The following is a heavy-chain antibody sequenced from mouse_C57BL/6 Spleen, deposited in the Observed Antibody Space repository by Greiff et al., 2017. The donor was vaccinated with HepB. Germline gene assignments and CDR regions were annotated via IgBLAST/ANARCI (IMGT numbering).Heavy chain of an antibody. J-gene: IGHJ2*01. Sequence: VQLQQPGAELVRPGSSVKLSCKASGYTFTSYWLHWVKQRPIQGLEWIGNIDPSDSETHYNQKFKYKATLTVDKSSTTAYMQLSSLTSENSAVYYCAGEHYGGCREGFDYWGQGTTLTVSS. CDR2: IDPSDSET. CDR1: GYTFTSYW. D-gene: IGHD1-1*01. CDR3: AGEHYGGCREGFDY. V-gene: IGHV1-52*01.